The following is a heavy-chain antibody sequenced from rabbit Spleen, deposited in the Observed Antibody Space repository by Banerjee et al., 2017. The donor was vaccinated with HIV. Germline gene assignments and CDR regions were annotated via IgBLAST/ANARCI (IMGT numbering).Heavy chain of an antibody. J-gene: IGHJ4*01. Sequence: LEWIGYIVPIFGVTYYANWVNGRFTISSHNAQNTLYLQLNSLTAADTATYFCVREAGYGGYGDANLWGQGTLVTVS. CDR3: VREAGYGGYGDANL. CDR2: IVPIFGVT. D-gene: IGHD6-1*01. V-gene: IGHV1S7*01.